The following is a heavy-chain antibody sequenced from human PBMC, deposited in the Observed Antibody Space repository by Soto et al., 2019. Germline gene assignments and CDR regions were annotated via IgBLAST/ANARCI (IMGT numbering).Heavy chain of an antibody. Sequence: QVQLQESGPGLVKPSQTLSLTCSVSGGSISSGGYYWSWIRQHPGKGLEWIGYIYYSGSTSYNPSLKSRXTXSXDXPKNQFSLKLSSVTAADTAVYYCARGYCSSTSCFDPWGQGTLVTVSS. J-gene: IGHJ5*02. D-gene: IGHD2-2*01. V-gene: IGHV4-31*03. CDR2: IYYSGST. CDR3: ARGYCSSTSCFDP. CDR1: GGSISSGGYY.